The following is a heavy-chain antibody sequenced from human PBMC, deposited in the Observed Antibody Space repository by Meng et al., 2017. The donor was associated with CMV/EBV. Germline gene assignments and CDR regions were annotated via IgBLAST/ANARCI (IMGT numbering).Heavy chain of an antibody. J-gene: IGHJ3*02. CDR2: ISSSGNTI. V-gene: IGHV3-48*03. CDR3: ARENGVVIIPYDAFDI. D-gene: IGHD3-3*01. Sequence: GGSLRLSCAASGFTFSSYEMNWIRQAPGKGLEWVSYISSSGNTIYYGDSVKGRFTISRDNAKNSLYLQMNSLRAEDTAVYYCARENGVVIIPYDAFDIWGQGTMGT. CDR1: GFTFSSYE.